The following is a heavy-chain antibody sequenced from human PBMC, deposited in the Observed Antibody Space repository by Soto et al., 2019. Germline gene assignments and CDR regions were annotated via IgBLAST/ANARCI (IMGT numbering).Heavy chain of an antibody. J-gene: IGHJ1*01. CDR2: FDPEDGET. CDR1: GYTLTELS. CDR3: ATRVYCGGDCYTLAFQH. Sequence: GASVKVSCKVSGYTLTELSMHWVRQAPGKGLEWMGGFDPEDGETIYAQKFQGRVTMTEDTSTDTAYMELSSLRSEDTAVYYCATRVYCGGDCYTLAFQHWGQGTLVTVSS. V-gene: IGHV1-24*01. D-gene: IGHD2-21*02.